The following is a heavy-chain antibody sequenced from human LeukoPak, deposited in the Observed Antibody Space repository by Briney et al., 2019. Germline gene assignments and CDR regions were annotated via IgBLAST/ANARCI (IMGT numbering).Heavy chain of an antibody. CDR2: IYYSGST. V-gene: IGHV4-39*01. CDR1: GGSISTCYSY. J-gene: IGHJ4*02. Sequence: PSETLSLTCTVSGGSISTCYSYWGWIRQPPGKGLEWIGTIYYSGSTYYNPSLKSRVTMSVDMSQNHFSLKLSSVTAADTAVYYCARHYHTDVQASFGYWGQGTLVTVSS. CDR3: ARHYHTDVQASFGY. D-gene: IGHD3-16*02.